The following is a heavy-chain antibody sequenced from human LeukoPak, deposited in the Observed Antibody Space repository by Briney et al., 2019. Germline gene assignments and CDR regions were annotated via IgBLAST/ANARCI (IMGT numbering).Heavy chain of an antibody. Sequence: GGSLRLSCAASGFTFSSYSMNWVRQAPGKGVEWVANIKQDGSEKYYVDSVKGRFTISRDNAKNSLYLQMNSLRAEDTAVYYCARSLGYYFDYWGQGTLVTVSS. V-gene: IGHV3-7*01. CDR1: GFTFSSYS. D-gene: IGHD3-16*01. CDR2: IKQDGSEK. J-gene: IGHJ4*02. CDR3: ARSLGYYFDY.